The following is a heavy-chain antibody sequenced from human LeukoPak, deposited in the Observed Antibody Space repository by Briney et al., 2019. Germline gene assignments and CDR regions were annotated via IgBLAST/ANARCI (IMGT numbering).Heavy chain of an antibody. CDR3: AKDFHDYYDSSGYGY. V-gene: IGHV3-23*01. J-gene: IGHJ4*02. CDR1: GFTFSSYG. D-gene: IGHD3-22*01. CDR2: ISGSGGST. Sequence: PGGSLRLSCAASGFTFSSYGMSWVRQAPGKGLEWVSAISGSGGSTYYADSVKGRFTISRDNSKNTLYLQMNSLRAEDTAVYYCAKDFHDYYDSSGYGYWGQGTLVTVSS.